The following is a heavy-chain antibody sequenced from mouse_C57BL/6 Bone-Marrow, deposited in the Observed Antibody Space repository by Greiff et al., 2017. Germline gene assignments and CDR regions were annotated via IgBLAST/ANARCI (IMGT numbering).Heavy chain of an antibody. CDR2: IYPGSGST. Sequence: QVQLQQPGAELVKPGASVKMSCKASGYTFTSYWITWVKQRPGQGLEWIGDIYPGSGSTNYNEKFKSKATLTVDTASSTAYMQLSSLTSEDSAVYYCARGVDGCLLYYFDYWGQGTTLTVSS. J-gene: IGHJ2*01. D-gene: IGHD2-3*01. CDR1: GYTFTSYW. V-gene: IGHV1-55*01. CDR3: ARGVDGCLLYYFDY.